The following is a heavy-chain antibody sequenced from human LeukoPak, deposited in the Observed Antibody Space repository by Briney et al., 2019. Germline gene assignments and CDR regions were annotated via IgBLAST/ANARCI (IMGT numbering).Heavy chain of an antibody. Sequence: SQTLSLTCAISGDTVSSNTAAWNWIRQSPSRGLEWLGRTYYRSKWDTDYAASVQNRITINPDTSTNQFSLQLKSATPEDTAVYYCSRQRSTSTYYFGLDVWGQGTTVTVSS. CDR1: GDTVSSNTAA. J-gene: IGHJ6*02. CDR3: SRQRSTSTYYFGLDV. D-gene: IGHD6-6*01. V-gene: IGHV6-1*01. CDR2: TYYRSKWDT.